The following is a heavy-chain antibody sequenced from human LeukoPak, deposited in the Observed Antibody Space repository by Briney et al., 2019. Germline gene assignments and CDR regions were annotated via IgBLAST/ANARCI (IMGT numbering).Heavy chain of an antibody. D-gene: IGHD2/OR15-2a*01. CDR3: ARDIVRRFDY. CDR2: ISYDGSNK. CDR1: GFTFSSYG. Sequence: GGSLRLSCAASGFTFSSYGMHWVRQAPGKGLEWVAVISYDGSNKYYADSVKGRFTISRDNAKNSLYLQMNSLRAEGTAVYYCARDIVRRFDYWGQGTLVTVSS. J-gene: IGHJ4*02. V-gene: IGHV3-30*03.